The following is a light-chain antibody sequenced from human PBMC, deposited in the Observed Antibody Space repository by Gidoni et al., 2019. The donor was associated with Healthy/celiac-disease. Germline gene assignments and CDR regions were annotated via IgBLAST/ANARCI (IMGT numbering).Light chain of an antibody. Sequence: DIQMTQSPSSLSASVGDRVTITCRASQTISSYLNWYQQKPGKAPKLLIYAASSLQSGVPSRFSGSGSGTDFTLTISSLRPEDFATYYCQQSYSTRMYTFXXXTKLEIK. V-gene: IGKV1-39*01. CDR3: QQSYSTRMYT. CDR2: AAS. J-gene: IGKJ2*01. CDR1: QTISSY.